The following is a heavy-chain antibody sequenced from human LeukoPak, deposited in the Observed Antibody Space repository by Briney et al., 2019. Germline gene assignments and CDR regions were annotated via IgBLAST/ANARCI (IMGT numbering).Heavy chain of an antibody. CDR2: IMPLFGTA. V-gene: IGHV1-69*05. CDR1: GGTFNSYA. Sequence: SVKVSCKASGGTFNSYAISWVRQAPGQGLEWMGGIMPLFGTANYAQEFQGRVTFTTDGSASTAYMEVSSLRSEDTAVYYCASGSLGDGYGVGDYYQYMDVWGKGTTVTVSS. J-gene: IGHJ6*03. CDR3: ASGSLGDGYGVGDYYQYMDV. D-gene: IGHD5-24*01.